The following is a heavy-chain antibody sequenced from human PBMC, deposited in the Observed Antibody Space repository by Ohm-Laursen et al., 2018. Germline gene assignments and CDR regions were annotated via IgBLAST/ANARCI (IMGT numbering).Heavy chain of an antibody. D-gene: IGHD6-13*01. CDR1: GFTFSSYW. J-gene: IGHJ5*02. CDR2: IKEDGSEK. V-gene: IGHV3-7*03. Sequence: SLRLSCTASGFTFSSYWMSWVRQAPEKGLEWVAKIKEDGSEKYYVDAVKGRFTISRDNAKNSLYLQMNSLRAEDTAVYYCASRSWIAAAGTYNWFDPWGQGTLVTVSS. CDR3: ASRSWIAAAGTYNWFDP.